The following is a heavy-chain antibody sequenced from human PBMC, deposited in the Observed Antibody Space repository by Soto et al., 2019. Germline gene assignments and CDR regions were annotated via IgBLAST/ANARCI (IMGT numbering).Heavy chain of an antibody. Sequence: DVQLLESGGGLVQPGGSLRFSCAAPGINFLTYAMAWVRQAPGKGLEWVSVISSSGITYYADSVKGRFTISRDISNSTLFLQMNSLRVEDTAVYYCPKMGTSIWYMDYFDYWGRGSLVTVSS. CDR1: GINFLTYA. J-gene: IGHJ4*02. D-gene: IGHD3-3*02. CDR2: ISSSGIT. V-gene: IGHV3-23*01. CDR3: PKMGTSIWYMDYFDY.